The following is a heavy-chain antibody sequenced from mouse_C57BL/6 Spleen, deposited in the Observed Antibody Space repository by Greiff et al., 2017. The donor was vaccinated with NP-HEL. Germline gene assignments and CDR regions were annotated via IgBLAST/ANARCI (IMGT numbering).Heavy chain of an antibody. Sequence: QVQLQQPGAELVKPGASVKLSCKASGYTFTSYWMHWVKQRPGQGLEWIGMIHPNSGSTNYNEKFKSKATLTVDQSSSPAYMQLSSLTSEDSAVYYCASQGIYYGTSYYFDYWGQGTTLTVSS. CDR3: ASQGIYYGTSYYFDY. CDR2: IHPNSGST. D-gene: IGHD1-1*01. J-gene: IGHJ2*01. V-gene: IGHV1-64*01. CDR1: GYTFTSYW.